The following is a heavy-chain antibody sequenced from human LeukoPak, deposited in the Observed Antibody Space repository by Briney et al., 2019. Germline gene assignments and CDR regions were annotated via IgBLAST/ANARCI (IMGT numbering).Heavy chain of an antibody. J-gene: IGHJ4*02. Sequence: GGSLRLSCEASGFTFGSYAMYWVRQAPGKGLEWVAGIFGSGGSPHYADSVKGRFTISRDNSRNTVYLQINSLRAEDTAVYYCAKATGDGGTFHYWGQGTLVTVSS. D-gene: IGHD7-27*01. CDR1: GFTFGSYA. CDR2: IFGSGGSP. CDR3: AKATGDGGTFHY. V-gene: IGHV3-23*01.